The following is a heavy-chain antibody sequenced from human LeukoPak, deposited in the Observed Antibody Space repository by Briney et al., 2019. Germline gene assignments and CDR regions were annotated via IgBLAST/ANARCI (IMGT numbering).Heavy chain of an antibody. CDR3: ASEAIAVAGNGMDV. Sequence: ASVKVSCKASGYTFTSYGISWVRQAPGQGLEWMGWISAYNGNTNYAQKLQGRVTMTTDTSTSTAYMELRSLRSEDTAVYYCASEAIAVAGNGMDVWGQGTTVTVSS. CDR1: GYTFTSYG. CDR2: ISAYNGNT. D-gene: IGHD6-19*01. V-gene: IGHV1-18*01. J-gene: IGHJ6*02.